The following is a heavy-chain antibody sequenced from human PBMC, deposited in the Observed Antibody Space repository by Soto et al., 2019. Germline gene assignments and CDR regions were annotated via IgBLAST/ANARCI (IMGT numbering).Heavy chain of an antibody. D-gene: IGHD3-22*01. V-gene: IGHV4-59*02. CDR1: GASVSSYY. J-gene: IGHJ4*02. Sequence: SETLSLTCTVSGASVSSYYWSWIRQPPGKGLEWIGYIYYSGSTNYNPSLKSRVTISLDTSKNQFSLKLSSVTAADTAVYYCARSRGGYFDYWGQGTLVTVLL. CDR2: IYYSGST. CDR3: ARSRGGYFDY.